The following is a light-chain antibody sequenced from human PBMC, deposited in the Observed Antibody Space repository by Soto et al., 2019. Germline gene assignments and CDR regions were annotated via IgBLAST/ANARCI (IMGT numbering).Light chain of an antibody. V-gene: IGLV2-11*01. CDR3: CSYEGIYTSYV. CDR1: SSNVGGYNY. Sequence: QSVLTQPRSVSGSPGQSVTISCTGTSSNVGGYNYVSWYQQHPGKVPKLLIYDVSKRPSGGPDRFSGSKSGNTASLTISGLQAEDEADYYCCSYEGIYTSYVFGTGTKVTVL. CDR2: DVS. J-gene: IGLJ1*01.